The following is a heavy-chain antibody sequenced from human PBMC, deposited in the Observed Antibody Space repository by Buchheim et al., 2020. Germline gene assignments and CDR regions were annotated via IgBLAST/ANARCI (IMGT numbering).Heavy chain of an antibody. D-gene: IGHD3-22*01. CDR3: AREGGVVAPFDY. V-gene: IGHV3-30*04. Sequence: QVQLVESGGGVVQPGRSLRLSCAASGFTFSSYAMHWVRQATGKGLEWVAVISYDGSNKYYADSVKGRFTIPRDNSKNTLYLQMNSLRAEDTAVYYCAREGGVVAPFDYWGQGTL. J-gene: IGHJ4*02. CDR1: GFTFSSYA. CDR2: ISYDGSNK.